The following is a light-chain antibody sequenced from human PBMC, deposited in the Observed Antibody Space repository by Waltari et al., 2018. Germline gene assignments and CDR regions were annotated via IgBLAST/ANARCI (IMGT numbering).Light chain of an antibody. CDR3: SSYTSSNTVI. Sequence: QSALTQPASVSGSPGLSITISCTGTSRDVGGYNYVSWYQQNPGKAPNVMIYDVTNRPSGVSNRFSGSKSDNTASLTISGLLAEDEAHYYCSSYTSSNTVIFGGGTRLTVL. J-gene: IGLJ2*01. V-gene: IGLV2-14*03. CDR1: SRDVGGYNY. CDR2: DVT.